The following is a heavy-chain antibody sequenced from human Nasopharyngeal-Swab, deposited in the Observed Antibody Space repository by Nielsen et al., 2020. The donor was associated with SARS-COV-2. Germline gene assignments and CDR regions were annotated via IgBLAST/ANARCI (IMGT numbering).Heavy chain of an antibody. J-gene: IGHJ5*02. CDR3: AREPQLGEEDWFDP. CDR1: GFTFSSYW. CDR2: INSDGSST. D-gene: IGHD7-27*01. Sequence: GESLKISCAASGFTFSSYWMHWVRQAPGKGLVWVSRINSDGSSTSYADSVKSRFTISRDNAKNTLYLQMNSLRAEDTAVYYCAREPQLGEEDWFDPWGQGTLVTVSS. V-gene: IGHV3-74*01.